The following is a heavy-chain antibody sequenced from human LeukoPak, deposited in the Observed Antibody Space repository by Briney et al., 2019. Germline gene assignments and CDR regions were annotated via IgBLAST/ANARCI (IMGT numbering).Heavy chain of an antibody. V-gene: IGHV1-69*05. CDR3: ARGVYSSSFDP. D-gene: IGHD6-6*01. CDR2: IIPIFGTA. J-gene: IGHJ5*02. CDR1: GGTFSSYA. Sequence: WASVKVSCKASGGTFSSYAVSWVRQAPGQGLEWMGGIIPIFGTANYAQKFQGRVTITTDESTSTAYMELSSLRSEDTAVYYCARGVYSSSFDPWGQGTLVTVSS.